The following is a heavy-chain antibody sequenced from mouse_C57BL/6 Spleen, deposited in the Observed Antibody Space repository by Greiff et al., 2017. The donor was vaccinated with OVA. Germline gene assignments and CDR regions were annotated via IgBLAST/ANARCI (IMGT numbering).Heavy chain of an antibody. V-gene: IGHV1-69*01. J-gene: IGHJ2*01. Sequence: VQLQQPGAELVMPGASVKLSCKASGYTFTSYWMHWVKQRPGQGLEWIGEIDPSDSYTNYNQKFKGKSTLTVDKSSSTAYMQLSSLTSEDSAAYYCARGPRFITTVVDYWGQGTTLTVSS. CDR1: GYTFTSYW. CDR3: ARGPRFITTVVDY. D-gene: IGHD1-1*01. CDR2: IDPSDSYT.